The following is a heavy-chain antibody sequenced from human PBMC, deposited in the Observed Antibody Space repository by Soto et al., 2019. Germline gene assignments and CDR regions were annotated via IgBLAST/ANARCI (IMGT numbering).Heavy chain of an antibody. D-gene: IGHD6-19*01. V-gene: IGHV3-23*01. J-gene: IGHJ4*02. Sequence: GGSLRLSCAASGFTIRSYARSLVRKAPGKGLEWVSAISGSGGSTYYADSVKGRFTISRDNSKNTLYLQMNSLRAEDTAVYYCAKEAVAGQIFDYWGQGTLVTVSS. CDR3: AKEAVAGQIFDY. CDR2: ISGSGGST. CDR1: GFTIRSYA.